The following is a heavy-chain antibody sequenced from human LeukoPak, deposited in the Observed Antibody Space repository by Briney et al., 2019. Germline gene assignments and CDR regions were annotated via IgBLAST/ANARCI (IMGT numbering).Heavy chain of an antibody. Sequence: GGSLRLSCASSGFSFSNYAMGWVRQAPGKGLEWVSLIIASSGSTFYADSVKGRFTISRDNSKNTLYLQMNSLRAEDTAVYYCARGPYNWNFGFDYWGQGTLVTVSS. J-gene: IGHJ4*02. CDR3: ARGPYNWNFGFDY. V-gene: IGHV3-23*01. D-gene: IGHD1-7*01. CDR2: IIASSGST. CDR1: GFSFSNYA.